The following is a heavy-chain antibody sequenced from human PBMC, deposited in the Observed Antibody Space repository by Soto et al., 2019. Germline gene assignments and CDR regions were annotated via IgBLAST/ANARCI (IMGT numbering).Heavy chain of an antibody. CDR3: ARDTYYYDSSGYYYEGYYYYGMDV. V-gene: IGHV1-69*13. CDR1: GGTFSSYD. J-gene: IGHJ6*02. CDR2: IIPIFGTA. Sequence: SEKVSCKASGGTFSSYDNSWVRQAPGQGLEWMGGIIPIFGTANYAQKFQGRVTITADESTSTAYMELSSLRSEDTAVYYCARDTYYYDSSGYYYEGYYYYGMDVWGQGTTVTVSS. D-gene: IGHD3-22*01.